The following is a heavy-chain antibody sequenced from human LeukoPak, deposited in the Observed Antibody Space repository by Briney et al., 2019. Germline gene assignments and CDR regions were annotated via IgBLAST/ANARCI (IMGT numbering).Heavy chain of an antibody. J-gene: IGHJ3*02. CDR3: ARDGDYDAFDI. V-gene: IGHV1-3*01. CDR1: GYTFTSYA. Sequence: ASVKVSCKASGYTFTSYAMRWVRQAPGQRLEWMGWINAGNGNTKYSQKFQGRVTITRDTSASTAYMELSSLRSEDTAVYYCARDGDYDAFDIWGQGTMVTVSS. D-gene: IGHD4-17*01. CDR2: INAGNGNT.